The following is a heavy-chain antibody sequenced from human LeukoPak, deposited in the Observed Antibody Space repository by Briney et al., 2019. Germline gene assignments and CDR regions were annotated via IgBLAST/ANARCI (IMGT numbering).Heavy chain of an antibody. V-gene: IGHV4-39*01. D-gene: IGHD3-3*01. Sequence: SETLSLTCTVSGGSISSSSYYWGWIRQPPGKGLGGIGSIYYSGSTYYNPSLKSRVTIFVDTSKNQFSLKLSSVTAAETAVYYCAKAGEEVFGVVMFDYWGQGTLVTVSS. CDR3: AKAGEEVFGVVMFDY. CDR1: GGSISSSSYY. J-gene: IGHJ4*02. CDR2: IYYSGST.